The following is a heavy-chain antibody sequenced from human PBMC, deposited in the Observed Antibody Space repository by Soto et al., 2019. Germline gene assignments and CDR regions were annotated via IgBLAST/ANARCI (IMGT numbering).Heavy chain of an antibody. CDR2: IIPIFGTA. D-gene: IGHD3-22*01. CDR3: ARDKGLYYYDSGTDAFDI. Sequence: SVKVSCKASGGTFSSYAISWVRQAPGQGLEWMGGIIPIFGTANYAQKFQGRVTITADESTSTAYMELSSLRSEDTAVYYCARDKGLYYYDSGTDAFDIWGQGTMVTVSS. CDR1: GGTFSSYA. J-gene: IGHJ3*02. V-gene: IGHV1-69*13.